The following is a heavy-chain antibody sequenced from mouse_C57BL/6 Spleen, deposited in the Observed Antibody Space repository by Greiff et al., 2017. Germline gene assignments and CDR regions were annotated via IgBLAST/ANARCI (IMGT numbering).Heavy chain of an antibody. V-gene: IGHV10-1*01. CDR3: VRHPGGYYEGFDY. J-gene: IGHJ2*01. Sequence: EVQLVESGGGLVQPKGSLKLSCAASGFSFNTYAMNWVRQAPGKGLEWVARIRSKSNNYATYYADSVKDRFTISRDDSESMLYLQMNNLKTEDTAMYYCVRHPGGYYEGFDYWGQGTTLTVSS. D-gene: IGHD2-3*01. CDR1: GFSFNTYA. CDR2: IRSKSNNYAT.